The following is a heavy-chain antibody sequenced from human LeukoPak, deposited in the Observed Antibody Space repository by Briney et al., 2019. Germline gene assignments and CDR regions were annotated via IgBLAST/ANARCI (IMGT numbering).Heavy chain of an antibody. CDR1: GGSISSSSYY. CDR2: IYYSAST. CDR3: ATWGIVATSFDY. V-gene: IGHV4-39*01. Sequence: AETLSLMCTVSGGSISSSSYYSGWIRQPPGKGLEWTGSIYYSASTYYTPSLKSRVTISVDTSKNQFSLKLISVTAAATAVYYCATWGIVATSFDYWGQGTLVTVSS. J-gene: IGHJ4*02. D-gene: IGHD5-12*01.